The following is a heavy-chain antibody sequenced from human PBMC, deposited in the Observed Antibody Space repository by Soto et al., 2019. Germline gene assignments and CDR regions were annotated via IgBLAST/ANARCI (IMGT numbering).Heavy chain of an antibody. CDR3: AGTTSLQWYYMDV. CDR1: GGSISSSSYY. Sequence: SETLSLTCTVSGGSISSSSYYWGWIRQPPGKGLEWIGSIYYSGSTYYNPSLKSRVTISVDTSKNQFSLQLSSVTPEDTAVYYCAGTTSLQWYYMDVWDKGSTVTVSS. D-gene: IGHD1-7*01. V-gene: IGHV4-39*01. CDR2: IYYSGST. J-gene: IGHJ6*03.